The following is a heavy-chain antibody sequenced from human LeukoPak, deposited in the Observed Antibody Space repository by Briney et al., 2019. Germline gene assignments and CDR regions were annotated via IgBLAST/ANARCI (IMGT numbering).Heavy chain of an antibody. V-gene: IGHV4-59*01. D-gene: IGHD6-13*01. CDR3: AGGIAAAGYDY. CDR1: GGSISSYY. J-gene: IGHJ4*02. Sequence: SETLSLTCTVSGGSISSYYWSWIRQPPGKGLEWMGYIYYSGSNNYNPSLKSRVTISVDTSKNQFSLKLSSVTAADTAVYYCAGGIAAAGYDYWGQGTLVTVSS. CDR2: IYYSGSN.